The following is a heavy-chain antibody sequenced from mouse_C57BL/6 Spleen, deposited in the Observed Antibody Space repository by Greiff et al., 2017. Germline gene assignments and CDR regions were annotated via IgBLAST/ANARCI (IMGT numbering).Heavy chain of an antibody. J-gene: IGHJ2*01. CDR3: AREEGNYGGDY. CDR1: GYSFTSYY. CDR2: IYPGSGNT. V-gene: IGHV1-66*01. D-gene: IGHD1-1*01. Sequence: VKLVESGPELVKPGASVKISCKASGYSFTSYYIHWVKQRPGQGLEWIGWIYPGSGNTKYNEKFKGKATLTADTSSSTAYMQLSSLTSEDSAVYYCAREEGNYGGDYWGQGTTLTVSS.